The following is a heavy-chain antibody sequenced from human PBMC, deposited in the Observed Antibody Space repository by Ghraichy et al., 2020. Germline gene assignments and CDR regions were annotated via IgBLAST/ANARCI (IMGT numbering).Heavy chain of an antibody. Sequence: SVKVSCKASGGTFSSYAISWVRQAPGQGLEWMGGIIPIFGTANYAQKFQGRVTFTADKSTSTAYMELSSLRSEDTAVYYCARQGPGGGVVTGHWGQGTLVTVSS. V-gene: IGHV1-69*06. J-gene: IGHJ4*02. CDR1: GGTFSSYA. D-gene: IGHD2-21*02. CDR3: ARQGPGGGVVTGH. CDR2: IIPIFGTA.